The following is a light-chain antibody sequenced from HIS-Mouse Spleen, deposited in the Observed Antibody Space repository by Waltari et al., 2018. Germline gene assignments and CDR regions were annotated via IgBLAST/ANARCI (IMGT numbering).Light chain of an antibody. CDR2: EDS. CDR1: ALPKKY. Sequence: SYELTQPPSVSVSPGQTARITCSGDALPKKYAYWYQQKSGQAPVLVIYEDSKRPSGITERFSGSSSGIMATLTISGAKVEDEAEYYCYSTDSSGNHRVFGGGTKLTVL. J-gene: IGLJ2*01. V-gene: IGLV3-10*01. CDR3: YSTDSSGNHRV.